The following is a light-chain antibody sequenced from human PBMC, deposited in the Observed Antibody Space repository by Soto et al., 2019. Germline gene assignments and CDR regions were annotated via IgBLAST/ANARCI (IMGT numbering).Light chain of an antibody. J-gene: IGLJ1*01. CDR2: DVN. V-gene: IGLV2-14*03. CDR3: SSFTSSTSYV. CDR1: SNEIGGYNY. Sequence: QSVLTQPASVSGSPGQSITIPCTGTSNEIGGYNYVSWYQQYPGKAPKLMIHDVNNRPSGFSYRFSGSKSGNTASLTISGLQXEXEADYYCSSFTSSTSYVFGTGTKVTVL.